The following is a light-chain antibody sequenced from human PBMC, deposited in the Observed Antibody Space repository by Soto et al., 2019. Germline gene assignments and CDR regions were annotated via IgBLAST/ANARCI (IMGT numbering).Light chain of an antibody. J-gene: IGLJ1*01. Sequence: SALTQPASVSWSPGKSITISCTGTSSDVGDYDSVSWYQQRPGKAPQLMISDVTNRPSGISNRFSGSKSGNTASLTISGLQTEDEADYYCSSYTATSTQVFGTGTKVTV. CDR3: SSYTATSTQV. CDR2: DVT. CDR1: SSDVGDYDS. V-gene: IGLV2-14*01.